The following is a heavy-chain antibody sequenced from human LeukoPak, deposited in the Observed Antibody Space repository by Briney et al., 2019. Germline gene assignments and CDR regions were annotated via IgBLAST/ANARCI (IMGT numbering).Heavy chain of an antibody. J-gene: IGHJ4*02. CDR3: ARGLMSAVGVGYFDY. CDR1: GYTFTAYY. CDR2: INPNSGDT. Sequence: ASVRVSCKASGYTFTAYYIHWVRQAPGQGLGWLGWINPNSGDTNYAQKFQGRVTMTRDTSITTAYMELSRLKSDDTAVYYCARGLMSAVGVGYFDYWGQGTLVTVSS. V-gene: IGHV1-2*02. D-gene: IGHD1-26*01.